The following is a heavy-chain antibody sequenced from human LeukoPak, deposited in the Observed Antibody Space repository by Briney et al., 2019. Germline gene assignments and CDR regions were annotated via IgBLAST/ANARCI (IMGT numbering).Heavy chain of an antibody. CDR2: MYYSGRT. J-gene: IGHJ6*02. V-gene: IGHV4-59*01. Sequence: SETLSLTCTVSGGSISSYYWSWIRQPPGKGLEWIGYMYYSGRTNYNPSLKSRATISVDTPKNQFSLKLSSVTAADTAVYYCARTFSESYYYYGLDVWGQGTTVTVSS. CDR1: GGSISSYY. CDR3: ARTFSESYYYYGLDV. D-gene: IGHD1-26*01.